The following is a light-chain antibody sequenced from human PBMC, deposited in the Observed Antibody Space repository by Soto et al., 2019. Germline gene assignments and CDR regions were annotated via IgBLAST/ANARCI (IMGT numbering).Light chain of an antibody. CDR1: DVGSYNF. CDR2: DVI. CDR3: SSYSRSTTLML. V-gene: IGLV2-14*03. J-gene: IGLJ2*01. Sequence: QSVLTQPASVSGSPGQSITISSTGSDVGSYNFVSWYQQHPGKVPKLIIYDVINRLSGVSDRFSGSKSGNTASLIISGLQAEDEADYYCSSYSRSTTLMLFGGGTKLTVL.